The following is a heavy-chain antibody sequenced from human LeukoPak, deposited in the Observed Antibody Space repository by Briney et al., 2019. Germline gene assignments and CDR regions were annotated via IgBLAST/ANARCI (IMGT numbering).Heavy chain of an antibody. CDR2: INPNSGGT. CDR1: GYTFTGYY. Sequence: ASVKVSCKASGYTFTGYYMHWVRQAPGQGLEWMGRINPNSGGTNYAQKFQGRVTMTRDTSISTAYMELSRLRSDDTAVYYCARDRVWSSSWLSGPLWFDPWGQGTLVTVSS. V-gene: IGHV1-2*02. CDR3: ARDRVWSSSWLSGPLWFDP. J-gene: IGHJ5*02. D-gene: IGHD6-13*01.